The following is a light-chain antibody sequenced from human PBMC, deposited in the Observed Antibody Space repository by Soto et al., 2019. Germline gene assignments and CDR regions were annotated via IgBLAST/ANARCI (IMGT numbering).Light chain of an antibody. V-gene: IGLV2-14*01. CDR1: TNDVGGYNY. J-gene: IGLJ1*01. Sequence: QSVLTQPASVSGTPGQSITISRTGTTNDVGGYNYVSWYQRHPGKAPKLLIFEVSSRPSGVSNRFSGSKSGNTASLTISALQAEDEADYFCNSYTSSTSRPYVFGTGTKVTVL. CDR3: NSYTSSTSRPYV. CDR2: EVS.